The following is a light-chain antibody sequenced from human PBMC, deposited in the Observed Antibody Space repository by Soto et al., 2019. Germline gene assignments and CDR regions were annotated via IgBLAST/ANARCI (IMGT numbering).Light chain of an antibody. CDR2: KAS. Sequence: DIQMTQSPSTLSASVGDRVTITCRASQSISSWLAWYQQKPGKVPKLLIYKASTLESGVPSRFSGSGSETEFTLTTSNLQPDDFATYYCQQYNSYSTFGQGTKV. CDR1: QSISSW. V-gene: IGKV1-5*03. J-gene: IGKJ1*01. CDR3: QQYNSYST.